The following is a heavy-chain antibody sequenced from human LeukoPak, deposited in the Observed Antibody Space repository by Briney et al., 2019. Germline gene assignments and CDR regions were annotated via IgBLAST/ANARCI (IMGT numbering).Heavy chain of an antibody. CDR1: GFTFSSYE. J-gene: IGHJ4*02. V-gene: IGHV3-48*03. Sequence: PGGSLRLSCAASGFTFSSYEMNWVRQAPGKGLEWVSYISSSGSTIYYADSVKGRFTISRDNAKNSLYLQMNSLRAEDTAVYYCASTNWGLYYLDYWGQGTLVTVSS. CDR2: ISSSGSTI. D-gene: IGHD7-27*01. CDR3: ASTNWGLYYLDY.